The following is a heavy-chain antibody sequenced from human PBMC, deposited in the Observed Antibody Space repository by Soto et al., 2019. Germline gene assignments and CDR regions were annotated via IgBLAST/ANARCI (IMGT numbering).Heavy chain of an antibody. CDR2: IYYSGST. CDR1: GVSISNSTYH. D-gene: IGHD4-17*01. J-gene: IGHJ4*02. CDR3: ANSYGDYVSY. V-gene: IGHV4-39*01. Sequence: SETLSLTSTISGVSISNSTYHPGRVRRPPGKGLEWIGIIYYSGSTYYNPSLKSRVTISVDTSKNQFSLKLSSVTAADTAVYYCANSYGDYVSYWGQGTLVTVSS.